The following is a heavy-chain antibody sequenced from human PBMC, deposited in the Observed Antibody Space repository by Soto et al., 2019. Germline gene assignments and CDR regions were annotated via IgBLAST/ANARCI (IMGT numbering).Heavy chain of an antibody. Sequence: PSETLSLTCAVYGGSFSGYYWSWIRQPPGKGLEWIGEISHSGSTNYNPSLKSRVTISVDTSQNQFSLNLRSVTAADTAVYYCASMGYHYGSGSYPLDYWGQGTLVTV. CDR3: ASMGYHYGSGSYPLDY. CDR1: GGSFSGYY. J-gene: IGHJ4*02. V-gene: IGHV4-34*01. D-gene: IGHD3-10*01. CDR2: ISHSGST.